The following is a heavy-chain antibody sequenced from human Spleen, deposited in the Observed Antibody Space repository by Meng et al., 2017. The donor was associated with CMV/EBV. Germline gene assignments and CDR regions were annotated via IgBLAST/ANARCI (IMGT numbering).Heavy chain of an antibody. CDR3: ARDPPFYDFWSGPDY. D-gene: IGHD3-3*01. CDR1: GFTFSSYG. J-gene: IGHJ4*02. Sequence: GESLKISCAASGFTFSSYGMHWVRQAPGKGLEWVAFIRYDGSNKYYADSVKGRFTISRDNSKNTLYLQMNSLRAEDTAVYYCARDPPFYDFWSGPDYWGQGTLVTVSS. CDR2: IRYDGSNK. V-gene: IGHV3-30*02.